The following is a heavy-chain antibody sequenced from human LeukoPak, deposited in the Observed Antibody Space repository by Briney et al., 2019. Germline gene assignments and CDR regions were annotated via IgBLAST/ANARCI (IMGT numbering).Heavy chain of an antibody. D-gene: IGHD2/OR15-2a*01. CDR1: GGSISSYY. J-gene: IGHJ4*02. Sequence: PSETLSLTCTVSGGSISSYYWSWIRQPPGKGLEWIGYIFYSGSTNYNPSLRSRVTISLDTSKNQFSLKLSSVTAADTAVYCCARHYDDYLSFDYWGQGTLVTVSS. CDR3: ARHYDDYLSFDY. V-gene: IGHV4-59*08. CDR2: IFYSGST.